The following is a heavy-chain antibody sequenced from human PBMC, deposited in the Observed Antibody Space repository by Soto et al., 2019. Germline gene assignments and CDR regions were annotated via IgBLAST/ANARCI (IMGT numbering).Heavy chain of an antibody. CDR2: IKSKTDGGTT. J-gene: IGHJ4*02. Sequence: EVQLVESGGGLVQPGGSLRLSCAASGFTFSNAWMNWVRQAPGKGLEWVGRIKSKTDGGTTDYAAPVKGRFTISRDDSKNTLYLQMNSLKTEDTAVYYCTTEDAGFGELLPIDYWGQGTLVTVSS. V-gene: IGHV3-15*07. CDR1: GFTFSNAW. CDR3: TTEDAGFGELLPIDY. D-gene: IGHD3-10*01.